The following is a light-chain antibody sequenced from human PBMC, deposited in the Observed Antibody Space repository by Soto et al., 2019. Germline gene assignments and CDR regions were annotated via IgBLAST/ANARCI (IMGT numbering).Light chain of an antibody. CDR3: CSYAGSSALL. CDR2: EGS. V-gene: IGLV2-23*01. Sequence: QSALAQPASVSGSPGQSITISCTGISTDVGSHDLVSWYKHPPGKAPKLIIYEGSKRASGVSNRFSGSKSGNTASLTISWLQAEDEADYYCCSYAGSSALLFGGGTKVTVL. CDR1: STDVGSHDL. J-gene: IGLJ2*01.